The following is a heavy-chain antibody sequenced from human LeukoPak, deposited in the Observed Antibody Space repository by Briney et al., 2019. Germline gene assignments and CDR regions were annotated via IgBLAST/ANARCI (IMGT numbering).Heavy chain of an antibody. V-gene: IGHV1-2*02. CDR3: ARNEPAVSVVDAFDV. D-gene: IGHD1-1*01. CDR1: GYNFNSYY. CDR2: INPDNGKT. J-gene: IGHJ3*01. Sequence: ASVKVSCKASGYNFNSYYIHWVRQAPGQGLTWMGWINPDNGKTKYEPRFQGRVTMTWDTSINTAYVDLTGLRSDDTAVYYCARNEPAVSVVDAFDVWGQGTVVTASS.